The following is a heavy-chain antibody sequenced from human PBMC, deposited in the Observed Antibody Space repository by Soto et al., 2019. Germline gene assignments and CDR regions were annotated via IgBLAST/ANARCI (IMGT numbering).Heavy chain of an antibody. CDR3: AKDWQQPLDY. CDR1: GFTFSSYA. Sequence: EVQLLESGGGLVQPGGSLRLSCAASGFTFSSYAMSWVRQAPGKGLEWVSAISGSGGSTYYANSVKGRFTISRDNTKNTLYLQMTRLRAEDTAVYYCAKDWQQPLDYWGQGTLVTVAS. CDR2: ISGSGGST. J-gene: IGHJ4*02. V-gene: IGHV3-23*01. D-gene: IGHD6-13*01.